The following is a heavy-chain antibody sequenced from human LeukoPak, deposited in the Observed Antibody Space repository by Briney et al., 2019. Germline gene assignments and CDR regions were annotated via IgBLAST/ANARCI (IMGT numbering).Heavy chain of an antibody. V-gene: IGHV4-4*07. CDR3: ARDPHSSGYYYSDY. J-gene: IGHJ4*02. D-gene: IGHD3-22*01. CDR1: GGSISSYY. CDR2: IYTSGST. Sequence: SETLSLTCTVSGGSISSYYWSWIRRPAGKGLEGIGRIYTSGSTNYNPSLKSRVTMSVDMSKNQFSLKLSSVTAADTAVYYCARDPHSSGYYYSDYLGQGTLVTVSS.